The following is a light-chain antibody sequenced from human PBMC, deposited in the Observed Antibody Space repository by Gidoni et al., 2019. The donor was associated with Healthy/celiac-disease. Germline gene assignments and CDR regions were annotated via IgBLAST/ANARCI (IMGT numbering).Light chain of an antibody. Sequence: IVLTKSPATLSLAPGEGATLSCRASQSVSSYLAWYQQKPGQAPRLLIYDASNQATGIPARFSGSGSGTDFTLTISSLEPEDFAVYYCQQRVTFGPGTKVDIK. CDR1: QSVSSY. J-gene: IGKJ3*01. CDR3: QQRVT. V-gene: IGKV3-11*01. CDR2: DAS.